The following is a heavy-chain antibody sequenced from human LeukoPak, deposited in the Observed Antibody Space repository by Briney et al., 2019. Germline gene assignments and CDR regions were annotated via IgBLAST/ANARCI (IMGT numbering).Heavy chain of an antibody. CDR1: GGSISSYY. Sequence: PSETLSLTWTVSGGSISSYYWSWIRQPPGKGLEWIGYIYTSGSTNYNPSLKSRVTISVDTSKNQFSLKLSSVTAADTAVYYCARHGNWNPFDPWGQGTLVTVSS. CDR3: ARHGNWNPFDP. V-gene: IGHV4-4*09. D-gene: IGHD1-20*01. J-gene: IGHJ5*02. CDR2: IYTSGST.